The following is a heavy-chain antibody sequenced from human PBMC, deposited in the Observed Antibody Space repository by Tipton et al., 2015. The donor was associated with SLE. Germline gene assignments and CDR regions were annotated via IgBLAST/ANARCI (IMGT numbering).Heavy chain of an antibody. V-gene: IGHV3-33*06. CDR2: IWYDGSNK. Sequence: SLRLSCAASGFTFSSYGMHWVRQAPGKGLEWVAVIWYDGSNKYYADSVKGRFTISRDNSKNTLYLQMNSLRAEDTAVYYCAKPSYYYDSSVGPAFDYWGQGTLVTVSS. D-gene: IGHD3-22*01. J-gene: IGHJ4*02. CDR1: GFTFSSYG. CDR3: AKPSYYYDSSVGPAFDY.